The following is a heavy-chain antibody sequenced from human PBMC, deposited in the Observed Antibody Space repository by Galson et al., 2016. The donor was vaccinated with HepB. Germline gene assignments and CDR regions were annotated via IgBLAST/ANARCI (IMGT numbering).Heavy chain of an antibody. CDR3: ARGGNYGYT. J-gene: IGHJ4*02. D-gene: IGHD1-26*01. Sequence: SLRLSCAASGFTVSNNFMSWVRQAPGKGLEWVSLIYSGGGTHYVDSVKGRFIISRDNSKNTLYLQLNSLRVEDTAVYYCARGGNYGYTWGLGTPVTVSS. CDR2: IYSGGGT. V-gene: IGHV3-53*01. CDR1: GFTVSNNF.